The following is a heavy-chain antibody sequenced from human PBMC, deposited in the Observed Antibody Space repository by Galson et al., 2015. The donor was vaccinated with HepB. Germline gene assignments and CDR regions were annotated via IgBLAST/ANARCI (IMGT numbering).Heavy chain of an antibody. D-gene: IGHD2-2*01. J-gene: IGHJ6*02. CDR3: VLGGCSPNGCYQGLHYSGMDV. CDR1: GFTFRSYV. V-gene: IGHV3-23*01. Sequence: SLRLSCAASGFTFRSYVMSWVRQAPGKGLEWVSLISGGGDDTYYADSVKGRFTISRDNSKNRLFLQINSLRAEDTAIYYCVLGGCSPNGCYQGLHYSGMDVWGQGTTVTVSS. CDR2: ISGGGDDT.